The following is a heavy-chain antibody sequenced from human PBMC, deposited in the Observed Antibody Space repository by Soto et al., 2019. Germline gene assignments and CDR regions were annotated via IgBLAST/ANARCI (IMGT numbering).Heavy chain of an antibody. CDR2: ISAYNGNT. CDR1: GYTFTSYG. CDR3: ARDRGWTYDFWGGYLDYYYYYGMDV. V-gene: IGHV1-18*04. Sequence: ASVKVSCKASGYTFTSYGISWVRQAPGQGLEWMGWISAYNGNTNYAQKLQGRVTMTTDTSTSTAYMELRSLRSDDTAVYYCARDRGWTYDFWGGYLDYYYYYGMDVWGQGTTVTVSS. J-gene: IGHJ6*02. D-gene: IGHD3-3*01.